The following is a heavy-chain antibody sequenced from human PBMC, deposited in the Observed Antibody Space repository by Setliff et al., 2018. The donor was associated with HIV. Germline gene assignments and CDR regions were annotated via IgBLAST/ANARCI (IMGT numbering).Heavy chain of an antibody. CDR2: IFHSGNT. V-gene: IGHV4-4*02. Sequence: SETLSLTCAVSGGSISSSNWWSWVRQSPGKGLEWIGEIFHSGNTNYNPSLRSRVTMSIDKSKKQFSLKVTSVTAADMAVYYCVREYSGVYPDFSFYIDVWGKGTTVTVSS. CDR3: VREYSGVYPDFSFYIDV. D-gene: IGHD5-12*01. J-gene: IGHJ6*03. CDR1: GGSISSSNW.